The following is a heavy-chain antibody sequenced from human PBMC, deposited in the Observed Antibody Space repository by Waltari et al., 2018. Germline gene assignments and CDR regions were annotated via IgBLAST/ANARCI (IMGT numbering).Heavy chain of an antibody. CDR2: VHHSGRI. Sequence: QLQLQESGPRLVNPSGTLFFTCAVSGDSMSSSDCWSWVRQPPGKGLEWLGQVHHSGRINYNPSFASRVTIALDRSINQFSLKVTSATAADTAVYYCARDRGRGLYLDSWGQGTLVTVSP. D-gene: IGHD2-15*01. V-gene: IGHV4-4*02. CDR1: GDSMSSSDC. J-gene: IGHJ4*02. CDR3: ARDRGRGLYLDS.